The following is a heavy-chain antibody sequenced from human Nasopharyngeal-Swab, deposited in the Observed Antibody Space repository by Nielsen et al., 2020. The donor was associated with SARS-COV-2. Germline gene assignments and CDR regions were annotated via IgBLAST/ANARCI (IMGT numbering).Heavy chain of an antibody. V-gene: IGHV4-39*01. J-gene: IGHJ3*02. CDR3: ARQRNHVFDI. Sequence: RQAPGKGLEWLGSICSGGTTYYNASLKSRVTISVDTSKSQFSLILPSVTAADTAMYYCARQRNHVFDIWGQGTMVTVSS. CDR2: ICSGGTT.